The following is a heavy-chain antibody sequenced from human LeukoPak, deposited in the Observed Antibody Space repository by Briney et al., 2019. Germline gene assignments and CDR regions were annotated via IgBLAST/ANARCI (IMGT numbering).Heavy chain of an antibody. Sequence: PSETLSLTCTVSGGSISSSSYYWGWIRQPPGKGLEWIGSIYYSGSTYYNPSLKSRVTISVDTSKNQFSLKLSSVTAADTAVYYCARAADYDFVWGSYRFFDYWGQGTLVTVSS. CDR1: GGSISSSSYY. V-gene: IGHV4-39*07. CDR3: ARAADYDFVWGSYRFFDY. CDR2: IYYSGST. J-gene: IGHJ4*02. D-gene: IGHD3-16*02.